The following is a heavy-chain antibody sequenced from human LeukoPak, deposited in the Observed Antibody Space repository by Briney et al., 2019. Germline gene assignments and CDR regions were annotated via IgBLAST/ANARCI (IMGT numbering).Heavy chain of an antibody. J-gene: IGHJ4*02. CDR1: GVSFSRYW. CDR2: IKQDGSTK. CDR3: AREPPHVGMPGPGDY. Sequence: GGSLRLSCAASGVSFSRYWMIWFRQAPGRGLQGWADIKQDGSTKNYVDSVKGRFTISRDNAKNSLYLQMNSLRADDTAVYYCAREPPHVGMPGPGDYWGQGTLVTVSS. D-gene: IGHD2-15*01. V-gene: IGHV3-7*01.